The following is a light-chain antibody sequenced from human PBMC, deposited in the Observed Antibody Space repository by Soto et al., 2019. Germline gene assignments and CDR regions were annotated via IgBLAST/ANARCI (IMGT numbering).Light chain of an antibody. CDR1: QTVTNDY. CDR3: QQYGFSPIS. V-gene: IGKV3-20*01. J-gene: IGKJ5*01. CDR2: DAS. Sequence: DIVMTQSPCTLSLSPGGRATLSCRASQTVTNDYLAWYQQKDGQAPRLLIYDASTRATGIPDRFSGSGSGPEYTLTISRLEPEDFAVYSCQQYGFSPISFGQGTRLEIK.